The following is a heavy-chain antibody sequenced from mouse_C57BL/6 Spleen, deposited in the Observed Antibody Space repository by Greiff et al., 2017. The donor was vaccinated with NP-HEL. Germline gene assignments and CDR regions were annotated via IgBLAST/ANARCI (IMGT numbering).Heavy chain of an antibody. J-gene: IGHJ1*03. CDR3: TTRWLGNFDV. CDR1: GFNIKDDY. V-gene: IGHV14-4*01. Sequence: EVQLVESGAELVRPGASVKLSCTASGFNIKDDYMHWVKQRPEQGLEWIGWIDPENGDTEYASKFQGKATITADTSSNTAYLQLSSLTSEDTAVYYCTTRWLGNFDVWGTGTTVTVSS. D-gene: IGHD1-1*02. CDR2: IDPENGDT.